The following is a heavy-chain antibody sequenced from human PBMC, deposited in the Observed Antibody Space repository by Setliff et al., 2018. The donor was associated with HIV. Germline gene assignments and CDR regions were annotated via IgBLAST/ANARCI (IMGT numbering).Heavy chain of an antibody. J-gene: IGHJ3*02. V-gene: IGHV4-4*07. CDR2: IHSSGST. Sequence: PSETLSLTCTVSGGSVGSSYWNWIRQSAGKGLEWIGRIHSSGSTNYNPSLKSRVTMSVDTSKNQFSLKLSSVTAADTAVYYCARTLAYHTFDIWGQGTMVTVSS. CDR1: GGSVGSSY. D-gene: IGHD2-2*01. CDR3: ARTLAYHTFDI.